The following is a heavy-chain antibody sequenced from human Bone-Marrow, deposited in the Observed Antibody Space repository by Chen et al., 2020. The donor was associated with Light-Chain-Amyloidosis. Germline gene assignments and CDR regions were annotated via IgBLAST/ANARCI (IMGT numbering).Heavy chain of an antibody. CDR3: AKGQGGSGWHFDS. CDR1: GFTFDDYP. J-gene: IGHJ4*02. V-gene: IGHV3-43*01. CDR2: ISWDGGRA. Sequence: EVQLVESGGVVVQPGESLRLSCEASGFTFDDYPMHWVRQAPGGSLEWVSLISWDGGRAYYADSLKGRFTISRDNSKNSLYLQMNSLSTEDTALYYCAKGQGGSGWHFDSWGQGTLVTVSS. D-gene: IGHD6-19*01.